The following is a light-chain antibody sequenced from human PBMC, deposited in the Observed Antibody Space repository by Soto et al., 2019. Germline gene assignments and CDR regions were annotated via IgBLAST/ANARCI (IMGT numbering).Light chain of an antibody. J-gene: IGLJ1*01. V-gene: IGLV2-14*01. CDR2: EVS. Sequence: QSALTQPASVSGSPGQSITISCTGTSSDVGGYNYVSWYQQHPGKAPKLMVYEVSNRPSGVSNRFSGSKSGNTASLTISRLQAEEEADYYCISYTSSTTSVFGTGTKVTV. CDR1: SSDVGGYNY. CDR3: ISYTSSTTSV.